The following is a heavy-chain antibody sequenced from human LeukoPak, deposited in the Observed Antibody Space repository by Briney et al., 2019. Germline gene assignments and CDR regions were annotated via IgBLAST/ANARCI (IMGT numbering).Heavy chain of an antibody. J-gene: IGHJ4*02. D-gene: IGHD4-23*01. V-gene: IGHV1-46*01. CDR1: GYTFSSYY. CDR2: INPTGDST. CDR3: AREASGGYFDY. Sequence: ASVKVSCKASGYTFSSYYMHWVRQASGQGLEWVGLINPTGDSTNYAQKFRGRVTMTRDASTSTVYMDLNSLTSEDTAVYYCAREASGGYFDYWGQGTLVTVSS.